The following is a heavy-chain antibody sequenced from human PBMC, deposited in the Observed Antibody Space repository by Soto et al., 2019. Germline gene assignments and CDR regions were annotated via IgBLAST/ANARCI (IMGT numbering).Heavy chain of an antibody. Sequence: QVQLQESGPGLVKPSQTLSLTCTVSGGSISSGGYYWSWIRQHPGKGLEWIGYIYYSGSTYYNPSLKSRVTISVDTSKNQFSLKLSSVTAADTAVCYCAGSGSHEEIFIDYWGQGTLVTVSS. CDR3: AGSGSHEEIFIDY. V-gene: IGHV4-31*03. J-gene: IGHJ4*02. CDR1: GGSISSGGYY. CDR2: IYYSGST. D-gene: IGHD3-10*01.